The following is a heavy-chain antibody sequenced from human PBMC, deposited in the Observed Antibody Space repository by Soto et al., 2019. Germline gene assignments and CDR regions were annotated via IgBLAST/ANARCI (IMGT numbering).Heavy chain of an antibody. D-gene: IGHD2-2*01. Sequence: ASVKVSCKASGYTFTSYAMHWVRQAPGQRLEWMGWINAGNGNTKYSQKFQGRVTITRDTSASTAYMELSSLRSEDTAVYYCARAHIVLVPAAPGYWGQGTLVTVSS. V-gene: IGHV1-3*01. CDR1: GYTFTSYA. CDR2: INAGNGNT. CDR3: ARAHIVLVPAAPGY. J-gene: IGHJ4*02.